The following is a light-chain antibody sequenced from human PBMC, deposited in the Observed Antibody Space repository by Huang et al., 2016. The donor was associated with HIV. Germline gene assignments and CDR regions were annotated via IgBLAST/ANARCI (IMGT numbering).Light chain of an antibody. CDR3: QQLHSYPIT. CDR1: QDIGTS. CDR2: GAS. Sequence: VRLTQSPSSLSASVGDTVIISCRASQDIGTSLAWYQQKTGGAPKLLISGASTLQSGVPSRCSGDSVGTYFTLFFNNLQPEDFATYYCQQLHSYPITFGQGTRLDMK. J-gene: IGKJ5*01. V-gene: IGKV1-13*02.